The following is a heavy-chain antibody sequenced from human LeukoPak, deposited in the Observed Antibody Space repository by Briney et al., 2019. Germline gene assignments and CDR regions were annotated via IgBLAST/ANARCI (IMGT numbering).Heavy chain of an antibody. CDR2: VSPSAVNT. CDR1: GFTFSTSG. V-gene: IGHV3-23*01. J-gene: IGHJ4*02. D-gene: IGHD2-21*02. CDR3: AKEGRGDTRYFDN. Sequence: GGPLRLSCAASGFTFSTSGKSWVRQAPGKGLEWVSTVSPSAVNTYYADSVRGRFTISRDKSKTTVYLQMNSLRVEDTAIYYCAKEGRGDTRYFDNWGQGTLVTVSS.